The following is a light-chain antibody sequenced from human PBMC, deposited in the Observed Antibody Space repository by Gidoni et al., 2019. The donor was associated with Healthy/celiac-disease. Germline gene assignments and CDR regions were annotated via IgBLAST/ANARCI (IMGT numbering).Light chain of an antibody. CDR2: DVS. Sequence: QSALTHPASVSGSPVQSITIACTGTSSDVGGYKYVSWYQQHPGKAPTRMIYDVSNRPSGVSNRVSGSKSGNTASLTISGLQAEDEADYYCSSYTSSSVVFGGGTKLTVL. CDR3: SSYTSSSVV. V-gene: IGLV2-14*01. J-gene: IGLJ2*01. CDR1: SSDVGGYKY.